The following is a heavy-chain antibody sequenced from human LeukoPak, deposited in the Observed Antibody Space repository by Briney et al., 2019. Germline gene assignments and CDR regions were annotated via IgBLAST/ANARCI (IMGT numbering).Heavy chain of an antibody. D-gene: IGHD3-16*01. CDR3: ARARGKGKIPNWFDP. CDR1: GFTFSSYW. CDR2: IKQDGSEN. Sequence: PGGTLRRSSAASGFTFSSYWMSWVGQGPGKGREGGANIKQDGSENYYVDSVKGRCTITRDNAKNSLYLQMNSLRAEDTAVYYCARARGKGKIPNWFDPWGQGTLVTVSS. V-gene: IGHV3-7*01. J-gene: IGHJ5*02.